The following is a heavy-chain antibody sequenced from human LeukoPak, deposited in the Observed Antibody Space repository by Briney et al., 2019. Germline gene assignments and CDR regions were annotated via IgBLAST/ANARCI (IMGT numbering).Heavy chain of an antibody. CDR3: ARHRWDGTFNFDY. Sequence: SQSLSLTCPVSGASIGSSRDGWGWLRQPPGKGLEGIGSIYYSGRAYNNPSLKSRVTISVDTSKNQCSLKLSSVTAADTAVYYGARHRWDGTFNFDYWGQGTLVPVSS. CDR1: GASIGSSRDG. CDR2: IYYSGRA. D-gene: IGHD1-1*01. J-gene: IGHJ4*02. V-gene: IGHV4-39*01.